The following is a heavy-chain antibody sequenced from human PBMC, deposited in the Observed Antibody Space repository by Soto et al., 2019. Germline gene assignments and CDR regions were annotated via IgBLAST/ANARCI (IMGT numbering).Heavy chain of an antibody. D-gene: IGHD6-13*01. CDR2: IIPIFGTA. J-gene: IGHJ5*02. V-gene: IGHV1-69*12. CDR3: ARGAVAAAGTLIPNWFDP. Sequence: QVQLVQSGAEVKKPGSSVKVSCKASGGTFSSYAISWVRQAPGQGLEWMGGIIPIFGTANYAQKFQGRVTITADESTSTAYMELSSLRSEDTAVYYCARGAVAAAGTLIPNWFDPWGQGTLVTVSS. CDR1: GGTFSSYA.